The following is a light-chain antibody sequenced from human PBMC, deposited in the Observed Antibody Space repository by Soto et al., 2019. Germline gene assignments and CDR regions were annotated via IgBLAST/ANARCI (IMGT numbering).Light chain of an antibody. Sequence: SPVTLCFSPVEGATLSCRASQGIGDSLAWYQHKPGQTPRLLIYDTSTRATGVPTRFSGSRSGAEFTLTINSLQSEDFAVYYCQPYNNWPLTFGGGTKVDIK. CDR2: DTS. J-gene: IGKJ4*01. V-gene: IGKV3-15*01. CDR3: QPYNNWPLT. CDR1: QGIGDS.